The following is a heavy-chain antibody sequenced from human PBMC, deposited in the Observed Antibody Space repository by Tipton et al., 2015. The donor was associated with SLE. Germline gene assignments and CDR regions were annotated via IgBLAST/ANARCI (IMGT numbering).Heavy chain of an antibody. D-gene: IGHD2-21*02. CDR3: TAGDKTDFDS. CDR2: IYSGDST. CDR1: GFTVSRNY. Sequence: SLRLSCAASGFTVSRNYMSWVRQAPGKGLEWVSVIYSGDSTYYADSVKGRFTISRDNSRRSVFLDMNNLRVEDTALYYCTAGDKTDFDSWGQGTLVTVSS. V-gene: IGHV3-66*01. J-gene: IGHJ4*02.